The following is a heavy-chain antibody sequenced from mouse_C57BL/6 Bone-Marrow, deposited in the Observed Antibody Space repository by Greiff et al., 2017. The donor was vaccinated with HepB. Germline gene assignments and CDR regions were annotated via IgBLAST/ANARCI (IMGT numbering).Heavy chain of an antibody. V-gene: IGHV1-9*01. CDR3: GSALITTVVLDY. Sequence: QVQLQQSGAELMKPGASVKLSCKATGYTFTGYWIEWVKQRPGHGLEWIGEILPGSGSNNYNEKYKGKATVTADTSSNSAYMQLSSLTTEDSAIYYCGSALITTVVLDYWGQGTTLTVSS. CDR2: ILPGSGSN. D-gene: IGHD1-1*01. CDR1: GYTFTGYW. J-gene: IGHJ2*01.